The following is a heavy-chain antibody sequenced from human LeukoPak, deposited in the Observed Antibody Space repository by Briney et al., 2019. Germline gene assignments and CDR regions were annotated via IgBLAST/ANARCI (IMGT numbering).Heavy chain of an antibody. D-gene: IGHD4-17*01. J-gene: IGHJ4*02. CDR2: ISGSGGST. Sequence: GGSLRLSCAASGFTFSSYAMSWGRQAPGKGLEWGSAISGSGGSTYYADSVRGRFTISRDNSKNTLYLQMNSLRAEDTAVYYCAKLHDYGDYYFDYWGQGTLVTVSS. CDR3: AKLHDYGDYYFDY. CDR1: GFTFSSYA. V-gene: IGHV3-23*01.